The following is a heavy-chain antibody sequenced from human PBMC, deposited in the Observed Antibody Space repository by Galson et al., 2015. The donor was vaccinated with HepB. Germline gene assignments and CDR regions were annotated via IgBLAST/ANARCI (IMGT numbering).Heavy chain of an antibody. Sequence: QSGAEVKKPGESLRISCKGSGYSFTNYWISWVRQMPGKGLEWMGRIDPSDSYTNYSPSFQGHVTMSADKSISTAYLQWSSLKASDTAMYYCARHGSGYYSGSDWGQGTLVTVSS. J-gene: IGHJ4*02. CDR3: ARHGSGYYSGSD. CDR2: IDPSDSYT. D-gene: IGHD3-22*01. V-gene: IGHV5-10-1*01. CDR1: GYSFTNYW.